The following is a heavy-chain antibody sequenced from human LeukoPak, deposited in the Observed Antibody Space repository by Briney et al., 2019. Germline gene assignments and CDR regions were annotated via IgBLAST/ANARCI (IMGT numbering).Heavy chain of an antibody. V-gene: IGHV1-46*01. CDR1: GYTFTGYY. J-gene: IGHJ4*02. D-gene: IGHD6-13*01. Sequence: ASVKVTCKASGYTFTGYYMHWVRQAPGQGLEWMGIINPSGGSTSYAQKFQGRVTMTRDMSTSTVYMELSSLRSEDTAVYYCARAGAAAAGFDYWGQGTLATVSS. CDR2: INPSGGST. CDR3: ARAGAAAAGFDY.